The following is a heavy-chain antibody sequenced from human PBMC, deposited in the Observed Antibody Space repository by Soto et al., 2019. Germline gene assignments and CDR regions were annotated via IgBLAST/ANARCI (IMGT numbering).Heavy chain of an antibody. CDR3: AKDLGYCSGGSCAYYYYYGMDV. CDR2: ISGSGGSP. D-gene: IGHD2-15*01. J-gene: IGHJ6*02. V-gene: IGHV3-23*01. Sequence: GGSLRLSCAASGFTFSTYAMNWVRQAPGKGLEWVSAISGSGGSPYYADSVKGRFTISRDNSKNTLYLQMNSLRAEDTAVYYWAKDLGYCSGGSCAYYYYYGMDVWGQGTTVTVSS. CDR1: GFTFSTYA.